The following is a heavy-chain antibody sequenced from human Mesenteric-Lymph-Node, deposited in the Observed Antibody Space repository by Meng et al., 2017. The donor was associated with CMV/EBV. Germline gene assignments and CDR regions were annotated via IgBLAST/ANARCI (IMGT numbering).Heavy chain of an antibody. V-gene: IGHV3-20*04. D-gene: IGHD3-9*01. CDR2: INWNGGHT. CDR1: GFTFDDYG. CDR3: ARERLAKSDFDY. J-gene: IGHJ4*02. Sequence: GESLKISCVASGFTFDDYGLTWVRQAPGEGLEWVSAINWNGGHTGYADSVQGRFTISRDNSKDTFYLEMNNLRPEDTGVYYCARERLAKSDFDYWGLGTLVTVSS.